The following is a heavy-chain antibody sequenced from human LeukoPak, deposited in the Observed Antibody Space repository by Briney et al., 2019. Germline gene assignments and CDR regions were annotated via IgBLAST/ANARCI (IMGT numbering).Heavy chain of an antibody. D-gene: IGHD3-10*01. J-gene: IGHJ4*02. CDR3: ARPAVRGVMGLYFDF. V-gene: IGHV4-39*07. CDR2: ISYSGCP. Sequence: SETLSLTCSVSGGSINSSTSYWGWIRQTPGKGLEWIVTISYSGCPSNNPSLKSRVTISVDTPKNQFSLKVTFVTAADTAVYYCARPAVRGVMGLYFDFWGQGTLVTVSS. CDR1: GGSINSSTSY.